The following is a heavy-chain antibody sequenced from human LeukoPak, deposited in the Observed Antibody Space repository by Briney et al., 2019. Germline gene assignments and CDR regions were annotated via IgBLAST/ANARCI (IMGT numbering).Heavy chain of an antibody. Sequence: SETLSLTCTVSGGSISSYYWSWIRQPPGKGLEWIGYIYTSGSTNYHPSLKSRVTISVDTSKNQFSLKLSSVTAADTAVYYCASNVDTAMPTTSYYYMDVWGKGTTVTVSS. CDR2: IYTSGST. CDR3: ASNVDTAMPTTSYYYMDV. J-gene: IGHJ6*03. CDR1: GGSISSYY. D-gene: IGHD5-18*01. V-gene: IGHV4-4*09.